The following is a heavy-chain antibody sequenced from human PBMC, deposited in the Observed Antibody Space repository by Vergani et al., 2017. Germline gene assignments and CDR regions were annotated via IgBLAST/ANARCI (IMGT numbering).Heavy chain of an antibody. V-gene: IGHV4-39*07. J-gene: IGHJ6*03. CDR1: GASIRSSNYY. CDR2: IYYSGST. CDR3: ARDLGQLERRNYYYYMDV. Sequence: QLQLQESGPGLVKPSATLSLNCSVPGASIRSSNYYWGWIRQPPEKGLEWIASIYYSGSTYYNPSLKSRVTMSLDTSKNQFSLKLSSVTAADTAVYYCARDLGQLERRNYYYYMDVWGKGTTVTVSS. D-gene: IGHD1-1*01.